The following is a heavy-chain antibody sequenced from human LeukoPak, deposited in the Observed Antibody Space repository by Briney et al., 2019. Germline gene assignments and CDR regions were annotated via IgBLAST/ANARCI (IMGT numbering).Heavy chain of an antibody. CDR2: IYYSGST. CDR1: AGSIRSSDYY. V-gene: IGHV4-39*02. CDR3: ARFGLANTIDY. D-gene: IGHD3/OR15-3a*01. J-gene: IGHJ4*02. Sequence: SETLSLTCTVSAGSIRSSDYYWGWIRQPPGKGLEWIGSIYYSGSTYYNPSLRSRVTISANTSKNHFSLKLNSVTAADTSVYYCARFGLANTIDYWGQGTLVTVSS.